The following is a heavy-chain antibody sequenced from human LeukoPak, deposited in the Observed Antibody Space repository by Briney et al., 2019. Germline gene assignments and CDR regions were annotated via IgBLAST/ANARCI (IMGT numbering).Heavy chain of an antibody. D-gene: IGHD4-23*01. CDR3: ARDWRTTVVTPDAFDI. J-gene: IGHJ3*02. Sequence: SETLSLTCTVSGGSMSSSSYYWGWIRQTPGKGLEWIGSIYYKGSTYYNPSLKSRVTISLDTSKNLFSLKLSSVTAADTAVYYCARDWRTTVVTPDAFDIWGQGTMVTVSS. CDR1: GGSMSSSSYY. CDR2: IYYKGST. V-gene: IGHV4-39*07.